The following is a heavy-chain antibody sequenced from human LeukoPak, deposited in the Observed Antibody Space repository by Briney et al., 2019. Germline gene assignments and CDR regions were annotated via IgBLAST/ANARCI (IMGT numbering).Heavy chain of an antibody. D-gene: IGHD6-19*01. V-gene: IGHV3-33*01. CDR2: IWYDGSNK. CDR1: GFSFSSYG. J-gene: IGHJ6*02. CDR3: ASADPSIAVAGTNYYYGMDV. Sequence: GGSLRLSCAASGFSFSSYGMHWVRRAPGKGLEWVTVIWYDGSNKYYADSVKGRFTISRDNSKNTLYLQMNSLRAEDTAVYYCASADPSIAVAGTNYYYGMDVWGQGTTVTVSS.